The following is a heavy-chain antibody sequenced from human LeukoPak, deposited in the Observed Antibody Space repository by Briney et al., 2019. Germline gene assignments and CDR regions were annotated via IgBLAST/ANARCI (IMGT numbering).Heavy chain of an antibody. CDR3: AKAGAVVVVAAKFFDY. J-gene: IGHJ4*02. CDR2: IYSGGST. D-gene: IGHD2-15*01. V-gene: IGHV3-53*01. CDR1: GFTVSSND. Sequence: GGSLRLSCAASGFTVSSNDMSWVRQAPGKGLEWVSVIYSGGSTYNADSVKGRFTISRDNSKNTLYLQMNSLRAEDTAVYYCAKAGAVVVVAAKFFDYWGQGTLVTVSS.